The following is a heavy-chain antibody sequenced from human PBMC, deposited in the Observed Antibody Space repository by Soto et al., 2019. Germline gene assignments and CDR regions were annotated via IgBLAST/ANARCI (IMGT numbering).Heavy chain of an antibody. V-gene: IGHV5-51*01. Sequence: GESLKISCRTSGYSFTSYWIAWVRQMPGKGLEWMGIIFPSDSDTRYSPSFQGQVTISDDRSTSTVFLQWASLKASDTAVYFWARKDKSGYFNWFDPWGQGTLVTVSS. CDR2: IFPSDSDT. J-gene: IGHJ5*02. D-gene: IGHD3-22*01. CDR1: GYSFTSYW. CDR3: ARKDKSGYFNWFDP.